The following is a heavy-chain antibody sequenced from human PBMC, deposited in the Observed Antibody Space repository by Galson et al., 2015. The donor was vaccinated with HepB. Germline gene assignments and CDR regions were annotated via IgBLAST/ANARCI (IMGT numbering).Heavy chain of an antibody. CDR1: GYTFTSYY. D-gene: IGHD6-13*01. V-gene: IGHV1-46*01. J-gene: IGHJ6*02. Sequence: SVKVSCKASGYTFTSYYMHWVRQAPGQGLEWMGIINPSGGSTSYAQKFQGRVTMTRDTFTSTVYMELSSLRSEDTAVYYCARGIAAAGTDLYYYGMDVWGQGTTVTVSS. CDR3: ARGIAAAGTDLYYYGMDV. CDR2: INPSGGST.